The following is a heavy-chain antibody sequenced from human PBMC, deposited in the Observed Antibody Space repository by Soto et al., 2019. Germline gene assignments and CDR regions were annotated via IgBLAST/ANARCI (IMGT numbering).Heavy chain of an antibody. CDR3: AKSDGGIGYSYGYSSYYYYGMDV. J-gene: IGHJ6*02. V-gene: IGHV3-23*01. Sequence: GGSLRLSCAASGFTFSSYAMSWVRQAPWKGLEWVSAISGSGGSTYYADSVKGRFTISRDNSKNTLYLQMNSLRAEDTAVYYCAKSDGGIGYSYGYSSYYYYGMDVWGQGTTVTVSS. CDR2: ISGSGGST. CDR1: GFTFSSYA. D-gene: IGHD5-18*01.